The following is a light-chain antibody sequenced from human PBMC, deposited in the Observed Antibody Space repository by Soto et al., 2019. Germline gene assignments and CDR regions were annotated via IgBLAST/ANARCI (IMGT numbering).Light chain of an antibody. CDR2: EVS. V-gene: IGLV2-8*01. CDR3: ASYAGSHNVI. CDR1: SSDIGGFNF. J-gene: IGLJ2*01. Sequence: QSVLTQPPSASGSPGQSVTISCTGTSSDIGGFNFVSWYQQHPGKAPKLMIYEVSKRPSGVPDRCSGSKSANTASLTVSGLQTEDEADYFCASYAGSHNVIFGGGTKLTAL.